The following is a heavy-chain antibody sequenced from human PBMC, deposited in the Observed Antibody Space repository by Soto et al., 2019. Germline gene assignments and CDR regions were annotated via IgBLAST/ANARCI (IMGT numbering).Heavy chain of an antibody. CDR1: GDPITSYF. CDR3: ARTLSGFTYGSRQFYFAY. J-gene: IGHJ4*02. V-gene: IGHV4-4*07. Sequence: SETLSLTCTVSGDPITSYFWSWIRQPAGKGLEWIGHMFPGGTTSHNSSLKSRVSMSIDTSKNQFSLTLTSVTAADTAVYYCARTLSGFTYGSRQFYFAYWGQGTLVTVSS. D-gene: IGHD3-10*01. CDR2: MFPGGTT.